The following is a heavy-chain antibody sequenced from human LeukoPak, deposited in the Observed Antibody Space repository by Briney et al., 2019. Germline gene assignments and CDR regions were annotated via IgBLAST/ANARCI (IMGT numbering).Heavy chain of an antibody. Sequence: GSLRLSCAASGFTFSSYAMHWVRQAPGKGLEWVAVISYDGSNKYYADSVKGRFTISRDNSKNTLYLQMNSLRAGDTAVYYCARDMSGSYPGVYYYYYYGMDVWGQGTTVTVSS. CDR2: ISYDGSNK. J-gene: IGHJ6*02. V-gene: IGHV3-30*04. CDR3: ARDMSGSYPGVYYYYYYGMDV. CDR1: GFTFSSYA. D-gene: IGHD1-26*01.